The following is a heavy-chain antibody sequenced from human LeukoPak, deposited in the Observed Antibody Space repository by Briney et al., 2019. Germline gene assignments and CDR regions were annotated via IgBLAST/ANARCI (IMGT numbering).Heavy chain of an antibody. CDR1: GFTFSSHA. Sequence: GGSLRLSCAASGFTFSSHAMGWVRQAPGKGLEWVSSITGSGGSTYYGDSVKGRFTIARDNSKNTLYLQMNSLRAEDTAVYYCARVHYGDYPDYWGQGTLVTVSS. D-gene: IGHD4-17*01. V-gene: IGHV3-23*01. J-gene: IGHJ4*02. CDR2: ITGSGGST. CDR3: ARVHYGDYPDY.